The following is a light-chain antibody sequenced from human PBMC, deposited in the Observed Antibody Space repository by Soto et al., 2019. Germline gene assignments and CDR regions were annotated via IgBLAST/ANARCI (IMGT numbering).Light chain of an antibody. J-gene: IGKJ4*01. V-gene: IGKV3-20*01. CDR2: SAS. CDR3: QQSSYSPLT. Sequence: EIVLTQSPGTLSLSPGERATLSCRASQSVTKNYLAWYQQKPGQAPRLLIYSASSRATGIPDRFSGSGSGTDFTLTISRLEPEEFAVYFCQQSSYSPLTFGGGTKVEI. CDR1: QSVTKNY.